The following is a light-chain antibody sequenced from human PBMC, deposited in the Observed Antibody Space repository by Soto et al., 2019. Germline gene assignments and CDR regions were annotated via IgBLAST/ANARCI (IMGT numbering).Light chain of an antibody. CDR2: DAY. CDR1: QSFRGL. V-gene: IGKV3-11*01. Sequence: EVGLPQSPVTLSLSPGERATLSCRASQSFRGLLAWYQQKPGQAPRLLIYDAYNRATGIPPRFSGSGSGTDFTLTISSLEPEDSAVYYCQQRHRWPLTFGQGTRLEI. J-gene: IGKJ5*01. CDR3: QQRHRWPLT.